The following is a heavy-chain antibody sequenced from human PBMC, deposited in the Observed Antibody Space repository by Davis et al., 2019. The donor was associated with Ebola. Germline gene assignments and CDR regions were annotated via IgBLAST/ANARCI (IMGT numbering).Heavy chain of an antibody. V-gene: IGHV4-39*01. D-gene: IGHD1-26*01. J-gene: IGHJ3*02. CDR1: GASISSRSYY. CDR2: FSYGDNTH. Sequence: SETLSLPCTVSGASISSRSYYWGWIRQPPGKGLEWVGSFSYGDNTHYYNPSLRSRVTISVDTSRNQFSLKLSSATAADTAVYYCARPWYSGTYYDAYDIWGQGTMVAVSS. CDR3: ARPWYSGTYYDAYDI.